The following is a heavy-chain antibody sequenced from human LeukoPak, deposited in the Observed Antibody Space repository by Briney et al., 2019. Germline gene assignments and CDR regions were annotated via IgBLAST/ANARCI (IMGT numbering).Heavy chain of an antibody. CDR2: IYYSGST. CDR1: GGSISSYY. Sequence: SETLSLTCTVSGGSISSYYWSWIRQPPGKGLEWIGYIYYSGSTNYNPSLKSRVTISVDTSKNQFSLKLSSVTAADTAVYYCARDRRGPHDAFDIWGQGTMVTVSS. CDR3: ARDRRGPHDAFDI. V-gene: IGHV4-59*12. J-gene: IGHJ3*02.